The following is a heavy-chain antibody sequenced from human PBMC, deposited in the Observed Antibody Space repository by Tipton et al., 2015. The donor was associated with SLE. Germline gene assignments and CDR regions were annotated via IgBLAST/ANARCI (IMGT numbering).Heavy chain of an antibody. CDR1: GGSFSGYY. Sequence: TLSLTCAVYGGSFSGYYWSWIRQPPGKGLEWIGEINHSGSTNYNPSLKSRVTISVDTSKNQFSLKLSPVTAADTAVYYCATFYGSGSSHFDYWGQGTLVTVSS. V-gene: IGHV4-34*01. J-gene: IGHJ4*02. CDR3: ATFYGSGSSHFDY. CDR2: INHSGST. D-gene: IGHD3-10*01.